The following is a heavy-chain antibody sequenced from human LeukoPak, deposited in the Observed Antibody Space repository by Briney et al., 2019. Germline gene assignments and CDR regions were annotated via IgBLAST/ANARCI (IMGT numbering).Heavy chain of an antibody. CDR3: ARGGRGYSYGYEDYFDY. CDR2: VYSRGST. V-gene: IGHV4-4*07. D-gene: IGHD5-18*01. J-gene: IGHJ4*02. Sequence: SETLSLTCSGSGGSFSDYYWSWIRHSAGKGLEWIGRVYSRGSTIYSPSLRRRLTISLDTPNNQFSLRLRSVTAADTAVYYCARGGRGYSYGYEDYFDYWGQGTLVTVSS. CDR1: GGSFSDYY.